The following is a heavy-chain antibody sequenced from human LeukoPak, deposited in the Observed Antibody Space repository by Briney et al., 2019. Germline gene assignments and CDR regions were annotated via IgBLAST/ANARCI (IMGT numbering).Heavy chain of an antibody. CDR2: IYPGDSET. J-gene: IGHJ4*02. Sequence: GESLKISCKVSGDNFASYRIGWVRQMPGKGLEWMGFIYPGDSETKNSPSFQGQVTMSADKSISTAYLQWSSLKALDTAIYYCARLGLGSGSSCDYWGQGTLVIVSS. CDR3: ARLGLGSGSSCDY. V-gene: IGHV5-51*01. D-gene: IGHD3-10*01. CDR1: GDNFASYR.